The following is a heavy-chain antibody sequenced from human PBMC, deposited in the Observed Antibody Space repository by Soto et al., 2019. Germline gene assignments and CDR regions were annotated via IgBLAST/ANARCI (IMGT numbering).Heavy chain of an antibody. V-gene: IGHV3-11*05. D-gene: IGHD6-13*01. CDR2: ISSSTSHT. Sequence: QVQLVESGGGLVKPGGSLRLSCAVSGFTFSDYYMTWLRQAPGRGLEWVSYISSSTSHTNYADSVKGRFPISRDNAKNSLFLQMNSLRSQDTAVYYCARGRGAAADYFDFWGQGTLVTVSS. CDR3: ARGRGAAADYFDF. CDR1: GFTFSDYY. J-gene: IGHJ4*02.